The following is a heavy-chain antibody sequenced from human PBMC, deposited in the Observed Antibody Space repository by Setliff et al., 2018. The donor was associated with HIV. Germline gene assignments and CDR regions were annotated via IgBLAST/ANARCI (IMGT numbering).Heavy chain of an antibody. Sequence: ASVKVSCKASGYTFRSYAIHWLRQAPGQKFEWLGWINAGDGNTKYSQNFLGRVTFTRDTSASTAHMELSSLRSEDTAVYHCARDMGGTYYHDAFDVWGPGTRVT. V-gene: IGHV1-3*01. J-gene: IGHJ3*01. CDR2: INAGDGNT. CDR1: GYTFRSYA. D-gene: IGHD1-26*01. CDR3: ARDMGGTYYHDAFDV.